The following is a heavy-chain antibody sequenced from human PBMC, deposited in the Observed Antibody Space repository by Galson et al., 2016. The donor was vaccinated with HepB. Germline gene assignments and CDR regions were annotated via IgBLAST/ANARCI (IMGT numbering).Heavy chain of an antibody. CDR1: GFSFSSYS. V-gene: IGHV3-21*01. D-gene: IGHD1-26*01. Sequence: LRLSCAASGFSFSSYSMNWVRQAPGKGLEWVSSISSGSSYIYSAASLQGRFTISRDNARYSLYLQMNSLIAEDTAVYYCAKPRNNGTYPDAFDVWGQGTKVTVSS. CDR3: AKPRNNGTYPDAFDV. CDR2: ISSGSSYI. J-gene: IGHJ3*01.